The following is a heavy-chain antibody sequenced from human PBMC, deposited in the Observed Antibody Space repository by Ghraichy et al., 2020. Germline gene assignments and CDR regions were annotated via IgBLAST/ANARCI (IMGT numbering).Heavy chain of an antibody. CDR1: GYTFTSYG. V-gene: IGHV1-18*04. J-gene: IGHJ6*02. Sequence: ASVKVSCKASGYTFTSYGISWVRQAPGQGLEWMGWISAYNGNTNYAQKLQGRVTMTTDTSTSTAYMELRSLRSDDTAVYYCARLKTSQPLWFGELSTYYYYGMDVWGQGTTVTVSS. D-gene: IGHD3-10*01. CDR3: ARLKTSQPLWFGELSTYYYYGMDV. CDR2: ISAYNGNT.